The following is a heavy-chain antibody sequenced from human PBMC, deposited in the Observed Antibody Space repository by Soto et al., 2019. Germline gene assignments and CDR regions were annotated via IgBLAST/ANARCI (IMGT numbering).Heavy chain of an antibody. CDR3: AKHIVAGYPDY. D-gene: IGHD3-9*01. V-gene: IGHV3-23*01. CDR2: VSESGVTT. CDR1: GFTFSSHA. Sequence: GGSLRLSCAASGFTFSSHAMSWVRQAPGKGLECVSVVSESGVTTYYADSVKGRFTISRDNSKNTLYLQMNSLRAEDTAVYYCAKHIVAGYPDYWGQGTLVTV. J-gene: IGHJ4*02.